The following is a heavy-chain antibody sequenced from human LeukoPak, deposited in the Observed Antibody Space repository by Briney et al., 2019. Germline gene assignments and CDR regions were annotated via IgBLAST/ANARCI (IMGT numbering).Heavy chain of an antibody. CDR3: ASFGYSYGDQPYFDY. V-gene: IGHV1-46*01. CDR2: INPSGGST. D-gene: IGHD5-18*01. Sequence: ASVKVSCKASGYTFTSYYMHWVRQAPGQGLEWMGIINPSGGSTSYAQKFQGRVTMTRDTSTSTVYMELSSLRSEDTAVYYCASFGYSYGDQPYFDYWGRGTLVTVSS. CDR1: GYTFTSYY. J-gene: IGHJ4*02.